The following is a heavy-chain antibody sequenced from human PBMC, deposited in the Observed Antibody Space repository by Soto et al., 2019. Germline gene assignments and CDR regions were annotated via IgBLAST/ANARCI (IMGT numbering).Heavy chain of an antibody. Sequence: EVPLLESGGGLVQPGGSLRLSCAASGFTFSTYAMNWVRQAPGKGLEWVSGISGSGDSTYYADSVKGRFTVSRDNSKNTLYLQMTRVRAEDTAVFYCAKERSSGWSLDYWGQGTLVTVSS. CDR3: AKERSSGWSLDY. V-gene: IGHV3-23*01. D-gene: IGHD6-19*01. J-gene: IGHJ4*02. CDR2: ISGSGDST. CDR1: GFTFSTYA.